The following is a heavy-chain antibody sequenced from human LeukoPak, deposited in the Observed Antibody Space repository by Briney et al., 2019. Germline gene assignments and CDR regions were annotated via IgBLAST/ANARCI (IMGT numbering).Heavy chain of an antibody. Sequence: SETLSLTCTVSGGSIRSYYWSWSRQPPGKGLEWIGFIYYSGDTYYNPSLKSRVTISVDTSKNQFSLKLSSVTAADTAVYYCASYDSSGINFDYWGQGTLVTVSS. J-gene: IGHJ4*02. D-gene: IGHD3-22*01. CDR2: IYYSGDT. V-gene: IGHV4-59*01. CDR1: GGSIRSYY. CDR3: ASYDSSGINFDY.